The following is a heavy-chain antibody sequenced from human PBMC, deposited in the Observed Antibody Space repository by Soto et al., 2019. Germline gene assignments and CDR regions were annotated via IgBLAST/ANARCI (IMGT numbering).Heavy chain of an antibody. CDR2: ISYDGSNK. CDR3: AKETYSGPLDY. CDR1: GFTFSSYG. Sequence: QVQLVESGGGVVQPGRSLRLSCAASGFTFSSYGMHWVRQAPGMGLEWVAVISYDGSNKYYADSVKGRFTISRDNSKNTLYLQMNSLRAEDTAVYYCAKETYSGPLDYWGQGTLVTVSS. J-gene: IGHJ4*02. D-gene: IGHD2-15*01. V-gene: IGHV3-30*18.